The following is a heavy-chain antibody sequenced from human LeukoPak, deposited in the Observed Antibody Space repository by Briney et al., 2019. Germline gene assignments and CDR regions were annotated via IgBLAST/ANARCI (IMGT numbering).Heavy chain of an antibody. D-gene: IGHD3-22*01. J-gene: IGHJ4*02. V-gene: IGHV3-23*01. CDR3: ARDRPNYYGSNGHYYRQNGDY. Sequence: GGSLRLSCAASGFTFSSYAMSWVRQAPGKGLEWVSAISGSGGSTFYADSVKGRFTISRDNSRTTLFLQMNRLRVEDTAIYYCARDRPNYYGSNGHYYRQNGDYWGQGTQVTVSS. CDR2: ISGSGGST. CDR1: GFTFSSYA.